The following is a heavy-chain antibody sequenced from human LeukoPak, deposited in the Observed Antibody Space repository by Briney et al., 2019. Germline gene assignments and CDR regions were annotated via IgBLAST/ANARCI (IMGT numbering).Heavy chain of an antibody. D-gene: IGHD2-21*01. J-gene: IGHJ3*02. Sequence: SETLSLTCTVSGGSISGYYWSWIRQPPGKGLEWIGYIHYSGITDSNPSLKSRVILSVDTSKNQCSLKLTSVTAADTAVYYCARHFNSAGGLDIWGQGTVVTVSS. CDR3: ARHFNSAGGLDI. CDR2: IHYSGIT. V-gene: IGHV4-59*08. CDR1: GGSISGYY.